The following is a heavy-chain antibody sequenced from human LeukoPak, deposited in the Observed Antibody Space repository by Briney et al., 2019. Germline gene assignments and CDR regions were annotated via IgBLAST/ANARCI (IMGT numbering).Heavy chain of an antibody. CDR2: IDYDSSHI. CDR3: ARDPLRYLRVGHYDY. V-gene: IGHV3-21*01. D-gene: IGHD3-9*01. J-gene: IGHJ4*02. CDR1: GFTFSNSA. Sequence: GGSLRLACAASGFTFSNSAMNWVRQVPGKGLEWVSSIDYDSSHIYYAASVRGRFTISRDNARNSVYLQMNSLRVEDTAVYYCARDPLRYLRVGHYDYWGQGTLVPVSS.